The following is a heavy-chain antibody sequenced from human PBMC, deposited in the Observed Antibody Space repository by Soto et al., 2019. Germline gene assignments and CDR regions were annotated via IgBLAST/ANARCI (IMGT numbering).Heavy chain of an antibody. D-gene: IGHD3-16*01. CDR2: IXXTXXXX. V-gene: IGHV5-10-1*01. Sequence: HGESLKISCKGSGYNFITDWIIWVRQMPGRGLXWMXXIXXTXXXXXYXXSFEGHVTISADKSISTAYLQWSSLKASDSAVYYCARLSRASFALDVWGQGTTVTVSS. J-gene: IGHJ6*02. CDR1: GYNFITDW. CDR3: ARLSRASFALDV.